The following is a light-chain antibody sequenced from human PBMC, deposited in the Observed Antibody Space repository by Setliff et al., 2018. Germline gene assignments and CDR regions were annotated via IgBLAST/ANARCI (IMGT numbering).Light chain of an antibody. J-gene: IGLJ1*01. V-gene: IGLV2-14*01. CDR2: DVT. CDR3: SSYARGNVV. Sequence: QSALTQPASVSGPPGQSITISCTGTSSDVGGYDYVSWFQQYPDEAPKLLIYDVTKRPSRGPGRFSGSKSGNTASLTISGLQTEDEADYYCSSYARGNVVFGTGTKVTVL. CDR1: SSDVGGYDY.